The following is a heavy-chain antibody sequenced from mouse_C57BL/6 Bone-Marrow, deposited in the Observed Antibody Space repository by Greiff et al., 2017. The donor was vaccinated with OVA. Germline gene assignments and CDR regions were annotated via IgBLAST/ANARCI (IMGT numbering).Heavy chain of an antibody. D-gene: IGHD1-1*01. J-gene: IGHJ1*03. CDR3: AISAYYYGRLPGGYFDV. CDR1: GYTFTSYW. CDR2: IHPSDSDT. Sequence: QVQLQQPGAELVKPGASVKVSCKASGYTFTSYWMHWVKQRPGQGLEWIGRIHPSDSDTNYNQKFKGKATLTVDKSSSTAYMQLSSLTSEDSAVYYCAISAYYYGRLPGGYFDVWGTGTTVTVSS. V-gene: IGHV1-74*01.